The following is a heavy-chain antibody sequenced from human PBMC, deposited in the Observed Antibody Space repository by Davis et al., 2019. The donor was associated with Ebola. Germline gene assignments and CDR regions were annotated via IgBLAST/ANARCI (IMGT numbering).Heavy chain of an antibody. CDR3: ARGYRFDP. CDR2: INPSGGST. CDR1: GYTFTSYY. Sequence: ASVKVSCKASGYTFTSYYMHWVRQAPGQGLEWMGIINPSGGSTSYAQKFQGRVTMTTDTSSSTAYMELRSLRSNDTAVYYCARGYRFDPWGQGTLVTVSS. V-gene: IGHV1-46*01. J-gene: IGHJ5*02. D-gene: IGHD5-24*01.